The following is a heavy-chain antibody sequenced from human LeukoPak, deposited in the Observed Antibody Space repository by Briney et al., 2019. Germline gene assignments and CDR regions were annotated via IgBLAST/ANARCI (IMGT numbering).Heavy chain of an antibody. Sequence: SETLSLTCAVYGGSFSGYYWSWIRQPPGKGLEWIGEINHSGSTNYNPSLKSRVTISVDTSKNQFSLKLSSVTAADTAVYYCARDALYGSGSYYPSMDVWGKGTTVTVSS. J-gene: IGHJ6*04. V-gene: IGHV4-34*01. D-gene: IGHD3-10*01. CDR3: ARDALYGSGSYYPSMDV. CDR2: INHSGST. CDR1: GGSFSGYY.